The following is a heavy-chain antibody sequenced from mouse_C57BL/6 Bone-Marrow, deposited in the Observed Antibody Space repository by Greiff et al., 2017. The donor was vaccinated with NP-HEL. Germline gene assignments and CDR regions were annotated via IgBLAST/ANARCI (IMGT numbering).Heavy chain of an antibody. CDR1: GYTFTDYY. V-gene: IGHV1-26*01. CDR2: INPNNGGN. CDR3: AGATYYGYDGAMDF. J-gene: IGHJ4*01. Sequence: EVQLKQSGPELVKPGASVKISCKASGYTFTDYYMNWVKQSHGKSLEWIGDINPNNGGNSYNQKFKGKATLTVDKSSSTAFMELRSLTFEDSAVYYCAGATYYGYDGAMDFWDRGTSVTVSS. D-gene: IGHD2-9*01.